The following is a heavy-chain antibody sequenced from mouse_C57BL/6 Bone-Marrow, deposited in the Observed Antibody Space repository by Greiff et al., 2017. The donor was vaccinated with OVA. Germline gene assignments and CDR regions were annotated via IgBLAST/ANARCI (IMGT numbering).Heavy chain of an antibody. D-gene: IGHD1-1*01. J-gene: IGHJ2*01. CDR1: GFNIKDDY. CDR3: TLITTVPYFDY. CDR2: IDPENGDT. Sequence: VQLKESGAELVRPGASVKLSCTASGFNIKDDYMHWVKQRPEQGLEWIGWIDPENGDTEYASKFQGKATITADTSSNTAYLQLSSLTSEDTAVYYCTLITTVPYFDYWGQGTTLTVSS. V-gene: IGHV14-4*01.